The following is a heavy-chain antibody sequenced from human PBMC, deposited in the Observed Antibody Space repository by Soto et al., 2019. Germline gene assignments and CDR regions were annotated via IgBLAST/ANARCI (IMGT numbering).Heavy chain of an antibody. D-gene: IGHD2-2*01. CDR2: FIPISGTA. V-gene: IGHV1-69*01. Sequence: QVQLVQSGAEVKKPGSSVKVSCKASGGTFSSYAISWVRQAPGQGLEWMGGFIPISGTANYAQKFQGRVTITADASTSTAYMELSSLRSEDTAVYYCARSQGSSTSLEIYYYYYYGMDVWGQGTTVTVSS. CDR1: GGTFSSYA. J-gene: IGHJ6*02. CDR3: ARSQGSSTSLEIYYYYYYGMDV.